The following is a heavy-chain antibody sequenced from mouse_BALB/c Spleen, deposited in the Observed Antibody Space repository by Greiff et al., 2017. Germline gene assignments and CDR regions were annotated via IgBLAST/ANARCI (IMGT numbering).Heavy chain of an antibody. CDR3: AQRGSSYGYAMDY. V-gene: IGHV8-12*01. CDR2: IYWDDDK. Sequence: QVTLKVSGPGILQPSQTLSLTCSFSGFSLSTSGMGVSWIRQPSGKGLEWLAHIYWDDDKRYNPSLKSRPTISKDTSSNQVFLTITSVDTADTATYYCAQRGSSYGYAMDYWGQGTSVTVSS. J-gene: IGHJ4*01. CDR1: GFSLSTSGMG. D-gene: IGHD1-1*01.